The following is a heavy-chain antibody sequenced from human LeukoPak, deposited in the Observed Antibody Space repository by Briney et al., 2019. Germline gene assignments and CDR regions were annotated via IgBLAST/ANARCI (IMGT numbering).Heavy chain of an antibody. J-gene: IGHJ4*02. CDR2: ISGSGGST. V-gene: IGHV3-23*01. CDR3: AKRRGQQLVTFDY. D-gene: IGHD6-13*01. CDR1: GFTFSSYS. Sequence: GGSLRLSCAASGFTFSSYSMSWVRQAPGKGLEWVSAISGSGGSTYYADSVKGRFTISRDNSKNTLYLQMNSLRAEDTAVYYCAKRRGQQLVTFDYWGQGTLVTVSS.